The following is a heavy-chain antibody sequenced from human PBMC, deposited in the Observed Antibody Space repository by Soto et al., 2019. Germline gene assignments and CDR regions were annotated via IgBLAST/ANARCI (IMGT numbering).Heavy chain of an antibody. J-gene: IGHJ4*02. CDR1: GFTFGSYA. D-gene: IGHD6-25*01. V-gene: IGHV3-23*01. Sequence: VQLLESGGGLFKPGGSLSLSWVASGFTFGSYAMNWVRQGPGTGLEWVAVIDSDDGKTYYANAVKGRFSISRDNSKNTLFLQMNSLRVEDTATYYCVKAGYTSGLLWGQGTLVTV. CDR3: VKAGYTSGLL. CDR2: IDSDDGKT.